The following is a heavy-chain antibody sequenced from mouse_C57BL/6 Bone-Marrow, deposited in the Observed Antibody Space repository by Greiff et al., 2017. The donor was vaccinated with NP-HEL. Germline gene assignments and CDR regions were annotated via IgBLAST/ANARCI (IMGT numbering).Heavy chain of an antibody. CDR1: GYTFTEYT. CDR3: ARHDEAYPPRRSMDY. V-gene: IGHV1-62-2*01. CDR2: FYPGSGSI. J-gene: IGHJ4*01. Sequence: VKLMESGAELVKPGASVKLSCKASGYTFTEYTIHWVKQRSGQGLEWIGWFYPGSGSIKYNEKFKDKATLTADKSSSTVYMELSRLTSEDSAVYFCARHDEAYPPRRSMDYWGQGTSVTVSS.